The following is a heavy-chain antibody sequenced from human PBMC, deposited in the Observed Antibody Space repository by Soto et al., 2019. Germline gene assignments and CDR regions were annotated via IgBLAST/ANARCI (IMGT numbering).Heavy chain of an antibody. CDR1: GYTLTELS. V-gene: IGHV1-24*01. CDR3: ALWGFGVVTPPINWFDP. J-gene: IGHJ5*02. D-gene: IGHD3-3*01. CDR2: FDPEDGET. Sequence: ASVKVSCKVSGYTLTELSMHWVRQAPGKGLEWMGGFDPEDGETIYAQKFQGRVTMTEDTSTDTAYMELSSLRSEDTAVYYCALWGFGVVTPPINWFDPWGQGTLVTVSS.